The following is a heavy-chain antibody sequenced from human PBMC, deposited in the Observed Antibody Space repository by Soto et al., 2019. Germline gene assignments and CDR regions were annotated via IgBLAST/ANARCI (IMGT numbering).Heavy chain of an antibody. CDR2: IQRDGVT. CDR3: AGRPEIHPR. CDR1: GGSTSSSDW. J-gene: IGHJ4*02. D-gene: IGHD1-26*01. V-gene: IGHV4-4*02. Sequence: QVHLQESGPGLVKPSETLSLTCAISGGSTSSSDWWTWVRQPPGEGLEWIGEIQRDGVTNHNSSHKSRLTISLDQSRNQFSLSLSSVTAADAAVYFCAGRPEIHPRWGQGILVPVSS.